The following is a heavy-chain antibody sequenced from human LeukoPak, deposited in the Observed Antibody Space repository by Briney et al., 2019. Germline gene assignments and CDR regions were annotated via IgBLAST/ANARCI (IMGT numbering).Heavy chain of an antibody. CDR3: ARNLLLWFGESPPRGWFDP. D-gene: IGHD3-10*01. CDR1: GGSISDYY. J-gene: IGHJ5*02. V-gene: IGHV4-4*07. CDR2: IYTSGST. Sequence: SEALSLTCTVSGGSISDYYWSWIRQPAGKGLEWIGRIYTSGSTNYNPSLKSRVTMSVDTSKNQFSLKLSSVTAADTAVYYCARNLLLWFGESPPRGWFDPWGQGTLVTVSS.